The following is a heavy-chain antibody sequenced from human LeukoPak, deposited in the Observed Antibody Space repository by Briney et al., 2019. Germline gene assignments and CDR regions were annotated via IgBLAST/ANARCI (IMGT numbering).Heavy chain of an antibody. V-gene: IGHV3-33*01. CDR3: ARDYYYDSSGYYFI. Sequence: GGSLRLSCAASGFTFSSYGMHWVRRAPGKGLEWVAVIWYDGSNKYYADSVKGRFTISRDNSKNTLYLQMNSLRAEDTAVYYCARDYYYDSSGYYFIWGQGTLVTVSS. CDR1: GFTFSSYG. D-gene: IGHD3-22*01. CDR2: IWYDGSNK. J-gene: IGHJ4*02.